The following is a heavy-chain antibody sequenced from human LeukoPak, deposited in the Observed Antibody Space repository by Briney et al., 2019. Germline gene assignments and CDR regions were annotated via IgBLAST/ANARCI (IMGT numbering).Heavy chain of an antibody. CDR3: ARDVEAVAGTKIYYFDY. CDR1: GFTFSIYS. Sequence: PGGSLRLSCAASGFTFSIYSMNWVRQAPGKGLEWVSSISSISSYIYYADSVKGRFTISRDNAKNSLYLQMNSLRAEDTAVYYCARDVEAVAGTKIYYFDYWGQGTLVTVSS. D-gene: IGHD6-19*01. J-gene: IGHJ4*02. CDR2: ISSISSYI. V-gene: IGHV3-21*01.